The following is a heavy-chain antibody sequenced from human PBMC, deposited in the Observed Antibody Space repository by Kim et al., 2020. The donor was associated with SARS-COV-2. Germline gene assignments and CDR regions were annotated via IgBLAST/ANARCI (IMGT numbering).Heavy chain of an antibody. CDR3: ARRGYDGYEYFDY. V-gene: IGHV1-18*01. CDR1: GYTFASYG. D-gene: IGHD5-12*01. Sequence: ASVKVSCQTSGYTFASYGVGWVRQAPRQGLEWMGWISTYDGITNYAQKFQGRLAMTTDASTRTIYMELTSLRPDDTAMYYCARRGYDGYEYFDYWGQGTLVTVSS. CDR2: ISTYDGIT. J-gene: IGHJ4*02.